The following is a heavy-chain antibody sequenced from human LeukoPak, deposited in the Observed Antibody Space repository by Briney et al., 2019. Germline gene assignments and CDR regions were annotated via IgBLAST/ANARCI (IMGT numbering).Heavy chain of an antibody. D-gene: IGHD3-16*01. Sequence: PSETLSLTCTVSGGSISSTSYYWGWIRQPPGKGLEWIGTIYYSGSTYYNPSLKSRVTISDATSNKQFSLRLSSVTAADTAGYYWARHLAMTHGQVNWCDPWGQGTLVTVSS. CDR1: GGSISSTSYY. CDR2: IYYSGST. CDR3: ARHLAMTHGQVNWCDP. V-gene: IGHV4-39*01. J-gene: IGHJ5*02.